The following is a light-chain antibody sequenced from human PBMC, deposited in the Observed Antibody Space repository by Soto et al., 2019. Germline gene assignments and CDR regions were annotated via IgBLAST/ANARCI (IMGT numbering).Light chain of an antibody. V-gene: IGLV2-14*01. J-gene: IGLJ1*01. Sequence: QSALTQPVSVSGSPGQSITISCTGTSSDVGGYNYVSWYRQHPGKAPKLMIYEVSNRPSGVSNRFSGSKSGNTASLTISGLQAEDEADYYCSSYTSSSTFYVFGTGTKLTVL. CDR2: EVS. CDR1: SSDVGGYNY. CDR3: SSYTSSSTFYV.